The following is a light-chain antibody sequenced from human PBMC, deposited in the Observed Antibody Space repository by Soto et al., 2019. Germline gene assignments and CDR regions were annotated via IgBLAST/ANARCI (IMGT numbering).Light chain of an antibody. J-gene: IGKJ1*01. Sequence: VEFTQSPGTLSLSPGERGTLSCRARQSVSSNDLAWYQQKPGQAPRLLIYGASRRATGIPDRFSGSGSGADFTLTISRLEPEDFAVYYCQQYGSSPRTFGQGTKVDIK. CDR3: QQYGSSPRT. V-gene: IGKV3-20*01. CDR2: GAS. CDR1: QSVSSND.